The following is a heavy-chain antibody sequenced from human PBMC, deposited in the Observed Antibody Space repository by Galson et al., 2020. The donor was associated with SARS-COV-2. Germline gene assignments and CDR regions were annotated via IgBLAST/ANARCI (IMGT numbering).Heavy chain of an antibody. CDR2: IWYDGSNK. J-gene: IGHJ4*02. CDR3: AGGIAVVLFPFDY. Sequence: GESLKISCAASGFTFSSYGMHWVRQAPGKGLEWVAVIWYDGSNKYYADSVKGRFTISRDNSKNTLYLQMNSLRAEDMAVYYCAGGIAVVLFPFDYWGQGTLVTVSS. D-gene: IGHD6-19*01. CDR1: GFTFSSYG. V-gene: IGHV3-30*02.